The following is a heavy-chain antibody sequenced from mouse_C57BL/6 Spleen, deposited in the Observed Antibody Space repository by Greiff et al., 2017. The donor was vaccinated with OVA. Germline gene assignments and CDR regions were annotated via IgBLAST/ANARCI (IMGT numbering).Heavy chain of an antibody. J-gene: IGHJ4*01. CDR1: GYTFTDYY. CDR2: INPNNGGT. D-gene: IGHD1-1*01. V-gene: IGHV1-26*01. Sequence: VQLQQSGPELVKPGASVKISCKASGYTFTDYYMNWVKQSHGKSLEWIGDINPNNGGTSYNQKFKGKATLTVDKSSSTAYMELRSLTSEDSAVYYCAREGLTTVVAMDYWGQGTSVTVSS. CDR3: AREGLTTVVAMDY.